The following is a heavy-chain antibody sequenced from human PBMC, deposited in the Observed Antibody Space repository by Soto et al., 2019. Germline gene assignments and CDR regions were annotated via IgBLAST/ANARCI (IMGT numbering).Heavy chain of an antibody. J-gene: IGHJ5*01. V-gene: IGHV3-21*01. CDR3: ARDPPTGTTLDWVDS. CDR1: GFSFSSDS. D-gene: IGHD1-7*01. Sequence: EVQLVESGGGLVKPGGSLRLSCAASGFSFSSDSMGWVRQAPGKGLEWVSSISSSGSFTNYADSVKGRFTISRDNAKNSLYLQMSSLKDEDTAVYYCARDPPTGTTLDWVDSWGQGTLVTVSS. CDR2: ISSSGSFT.